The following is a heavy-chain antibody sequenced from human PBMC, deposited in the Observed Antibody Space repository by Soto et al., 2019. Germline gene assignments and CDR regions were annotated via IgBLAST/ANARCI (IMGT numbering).Heavy chain of an antibody. D-gene: IGHD3-3*01. J-gene: IGHJ4*02. V-gene: IGHV4-39*01. Sequence: SETLSLTCTVSGGSISSSSYYLGWIRQPPGKGLEWIGSIYYSGSTYYNPSLKSRVTISVDTSKNQFSLKLSSVTAADTAVYYRARQGPQLPQVLRFLEWLSYFDYWGQGTLVTVSS. CDR2: IYYSGST. CDR3: ARQGPQLPQVLRFLEWLSYFDY. CDR1: GGSISSSSYY.